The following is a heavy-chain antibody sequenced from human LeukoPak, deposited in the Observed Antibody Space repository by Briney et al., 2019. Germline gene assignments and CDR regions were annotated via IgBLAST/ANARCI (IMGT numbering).Heavy chain of an antibody. D-gene: IGHD6-19*01. CDR1: GGTFSSYA. Sequence: SVKVSCKASGGTFSSYAISWVRQAPGQGLEWMGRIIPIFGTANYAQKFQGRVTITTDESTSTAYMELSSLRSEDTAVHYCARGIAVAKGWFDPWGQGTLVTVSS. CDR2: IIPIFGTA. CDR3: ARGIAVAKGWFDP. J-gene: IGHJ5*02. V-gene: IGHV1-69*05.